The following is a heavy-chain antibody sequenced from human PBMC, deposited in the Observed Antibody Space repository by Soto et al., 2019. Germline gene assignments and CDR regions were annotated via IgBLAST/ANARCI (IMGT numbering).Heavy chain of an antibody. CDR3: AREDSIIIPAVSDF. Sequence: PGGSLRLSCTVSGFAFNNYGINWVRRAPGKGLEWVSSISKSDYTYYSDSVKGRFAISRDNAKSSVSLQMNTLRVEDTAVYYCAREDSIIIPAVSDFWGQGTLVTVSS. CDR1: GFAFNNYG. D-gene: IGHD2-2*01. J-gene: IGHJ4*02. CDR2: ISKSDYT. V-gene: IGHV3-21*01.